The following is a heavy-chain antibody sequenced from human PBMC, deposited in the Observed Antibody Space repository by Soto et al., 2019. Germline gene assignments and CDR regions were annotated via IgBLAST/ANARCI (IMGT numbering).Heavy chain of an antibody. CDR3: AKDPSFDY. CDR1: GFTFSSYA. V-gene: IGHV3-30*04. CDR2: ISYDGSNK. J-gene: IGHJ4*02. Sequence: GGSLRLSCAASGFTFSSYAMHWVRQAPGKGLEWVAVISYDGSNKYYADSVKGRFTISRDNSKNTLYLQMNSLRAEDTAVYYWAKDPSFDYWGQGTLVTVSS.